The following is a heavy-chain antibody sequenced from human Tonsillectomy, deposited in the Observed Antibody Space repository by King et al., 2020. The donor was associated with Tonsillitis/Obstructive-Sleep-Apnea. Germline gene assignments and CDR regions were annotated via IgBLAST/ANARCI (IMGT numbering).Heavy chain of an antibody. CDR2: IKEDGSEK. CDR1: GFTFSNYW. J-gene: IGHJ4*02. CDR3: ARGHSSSVDY. Sequence: EVQLVESGGGLVQPGGSLRLSCAASGFTFSNYWMNWVRQAPGKGLEWVANIKEDGSEKYYVDSVKGRFTISRDNAKNSLYLQMNSLRAEDTAVYYCARGHSSSVDYWGQGTLVTVSS. V-gene: IGHV3-7*01. D-gene: IGHD6-13*01.